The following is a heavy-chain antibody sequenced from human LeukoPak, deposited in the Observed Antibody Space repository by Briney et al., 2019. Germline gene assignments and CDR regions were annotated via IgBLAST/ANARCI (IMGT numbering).Heavy chain of an antibody. CDR2: ISYDGSNK. V-gene: IGHV3-30-3*01. CDR3: ARESIAAAGLYYYYGMDV. Sequence: GRSLRLSCAAYGFTFSSYAMHWVRQAPGKGLEWVAVISYDGSNKYYADSVKGRFTISRDNSKNTLYLQMNSLRAEDTAVYYCARESIAAAGLYYYYGMDVWGQGTTVTVSS. J-gene: IGHJ6*02. CDR1: GFTFSSYA. D-gene: IGHD6-13*01.